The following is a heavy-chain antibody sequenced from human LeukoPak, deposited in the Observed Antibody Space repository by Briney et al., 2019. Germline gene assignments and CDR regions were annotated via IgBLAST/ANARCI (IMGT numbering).Heavy chain of an antibody. J-gene: IGHJ4*02. CDR2: IIPIFGTA. CDR3: ARAWGRYCSSTSCYLGGY. V-gene: IGHV1-69*13. Sequence: GASVKVSCKASGYTFTSYGISWVRQAPGQGLEWMGGIIPIFGTANYAQKFQGRVTITADESTSTAYMELSSLRSEDTAVYYCARAWGRYCSSTSCYLGGYWGQGTLVTVSS. CDR1: GYTFTSYG. D-gene: IGHD2-2*01.